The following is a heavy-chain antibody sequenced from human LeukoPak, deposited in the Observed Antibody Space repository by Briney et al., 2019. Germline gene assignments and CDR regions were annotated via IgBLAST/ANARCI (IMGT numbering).Heavy chain of an antibody. CDR3: ARDIGIAAAGSAWFDP. V-gene: IGHV1-8*01. CDR1: GYTFTSYD. D-gene: IGHD6-13*01. Sequence: ASVKVSCKASGYTFTSYDINWVRQATGQGLEWMGWMNPNSGNTGYAQKFQGRVTMTRDTSISTAYMELSRLRSDDTAVYYCARDIGIAAAGSAWFDPWGQGTLVTVSS. CDR2: MNPNSGNT. J-gene: IGHJ5*02.